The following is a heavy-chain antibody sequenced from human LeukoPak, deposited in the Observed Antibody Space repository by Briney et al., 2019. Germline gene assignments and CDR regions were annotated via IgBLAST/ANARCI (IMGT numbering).Heavy chain of an antibody. J-gene: IGHJ4*02. CDR1: GYSFTSYW. Sequence: GESLKISCKGSGYSFTSYWIGWVRQMPGKGLEWMGIIYPGYSDTRYSPSFQGQVTISADKSISTAYLQWSSLKASDTAMYYCARQDVRYCSGGSCYFGYWGQGTLVTVSS. CDR2: IYPGYSDT. V-gene: IGHV5-51*01. D-gene: IGHD2-15*01. CDR3: ARQDVRYCSGGSCYFGY.